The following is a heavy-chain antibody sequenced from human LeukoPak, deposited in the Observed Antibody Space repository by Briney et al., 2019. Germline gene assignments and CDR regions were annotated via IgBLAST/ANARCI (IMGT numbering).Heavy chain of an antibody. J-gene: IGHJ3*02. CDR3: AREYNWNDGRDAFDI. D-gene: IGHD1-1*01. CDR1: GFTFSSYS. V-gene: IGHV3-48*01. CDR2: ISSSSSTI. Sequence: GGSLRLSCAASGFTFSSYSMNWLRQAPGKGLEWVSYISSSSSTIYYADSVKGRFTISRDNAKNSLYLQMNSLRAEDTAVYYCAREYNWNDGRDAFDIWGEGTMVTVSS.